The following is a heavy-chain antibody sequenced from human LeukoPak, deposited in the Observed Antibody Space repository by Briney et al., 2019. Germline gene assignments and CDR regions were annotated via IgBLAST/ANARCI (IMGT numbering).Heavy chain of an antibody. Sequence: GGSLRLSCAASGFTFSSYAMHWVRQAPGKGLEWVAVISYDGSNKYYADSVKGRFTISRDNSKNTLYLQMNGLRAEDTAVYYCARLDDSGSYPGDLFDYWGQGTLVTVSS. J-gene: IGHJ4*02. V-gene: IGHV3-30-3*01. CDR3: ARLDDSGSYPGDLFDY. CDR1: GFTFSSYA. CDR2: ISYDGSNK. D-gene: IGHD1-26*01.